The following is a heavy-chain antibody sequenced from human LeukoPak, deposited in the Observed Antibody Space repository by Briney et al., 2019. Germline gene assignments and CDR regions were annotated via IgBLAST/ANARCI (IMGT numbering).Heavy chain of an antibody. J-gene: IGHJ6*02. CDR2: IIPIFGTA. CDR3: ARTHCSSTSCYMVGNYYYYGMDV. D-gene: IGHD2-2*02. V-gene: IGHV1-69*13. CDR1: GDTFSSYA. Sequence: ASVQVSCQASGDTFSSYAISWVRQAPGQGLEWMGGIIPIFGTANYAQKFQGRVTITADESTSTAYMELSSLRSEDTAVYYCARTHCSSTSCYMVGNYYYYGMDVWGQGTTVTVSS.